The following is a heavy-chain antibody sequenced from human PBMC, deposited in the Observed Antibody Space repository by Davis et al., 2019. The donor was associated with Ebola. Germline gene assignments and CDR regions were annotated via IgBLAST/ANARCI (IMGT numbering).Heavy chain of an antibody. J-gene: IGHJ4*02. CDR3: VRSVQWGLDY. CDR1: GFTFGTYT. CDR2: ISGSTGST. Sequence: GESLKISCVASGFTFGTYTMNWVRQAPGKGLDWVSGISGSTGSTYYADSVKGRFTISRDNVKSTLFLQMNSLGGEDTAVYYCVRSVQWGLDYWGQGTLVTVFS. D-gene: IGHD1-26*01. V-gene: IGHV3-23*01.